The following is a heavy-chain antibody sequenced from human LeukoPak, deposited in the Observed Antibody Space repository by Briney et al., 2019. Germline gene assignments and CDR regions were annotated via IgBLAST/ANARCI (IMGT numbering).Heavy chain of an antibody. Sequence: ASVKVSCKASGYTFTSYAMNWVRQAPGQGLEWMGWINTNTGNPTYAQGFTGRFVFSLDTSVSTAYLQISSLKAEDTAVYYCARQVFQYGDYVGDAFDIWGQGTMVTVSS. V-gene: IGHV7-4-1*02. CDR3: ARQVFQYGDYVGDAFDI. CDR1: GYTFTSYA. J-gene: IGHJ3*02. D-gene: IGHD4-17*01. CDR2: INTNTGNP.